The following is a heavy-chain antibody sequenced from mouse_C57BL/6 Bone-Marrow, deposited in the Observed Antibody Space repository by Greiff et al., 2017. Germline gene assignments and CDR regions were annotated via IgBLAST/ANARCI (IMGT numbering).Heavy chain of an antibody. D-gene: IGHD4-1*01. V-gene: IGHV3-1*01. J-gene: IGHJ4*01. CDR2: ISYSGST. CDR3: ARETWDGCMDY. CDR1: GYSITSGYD. Sequence: EVKLVESGPGMVKPSQSLSLTCTVTGYSITSGYDWHWIRHFPGNKLEWMGYISYSGSTNYNPSLKSRISITHDTSKNHFFLKLNSVTTDDTATYYCARETWDGCMDYWGQGTSVTVSS.